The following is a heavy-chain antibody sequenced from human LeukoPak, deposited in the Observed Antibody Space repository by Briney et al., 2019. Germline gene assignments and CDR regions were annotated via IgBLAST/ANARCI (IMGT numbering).Heavy chain of an antibody. D-gene: IGHD3-9*01. CDR3: ARGQVYDYDILTGYLY. Sequence: ASVKVSCKASGGTFSSYAISWVRQAPGQGLEWMGGIIPIFGTANYAQRFQGRVTITADESTSTAYMGLSSLRSEDTAVYYCARGQVYDYDILTGYLYWGQGTLVTVSS. CDR2: IIPIFGTA. CDR1: GGTFSSYA. V-gene: IGHV1-69*01. J-gene: IGHJ4*02.